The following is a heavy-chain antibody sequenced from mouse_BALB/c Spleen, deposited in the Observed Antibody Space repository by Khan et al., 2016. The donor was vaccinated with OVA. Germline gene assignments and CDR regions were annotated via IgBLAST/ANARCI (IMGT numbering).Heavy chain of an antibody. Sequence: VQLQESGAELVRPGVSVKISCKGSGYTFTDFTMHWVKQSHAKSLEWIGVVNTYYGDATYNQKFKGKATMTVDKYSTTAYMELARLTSADSAIYYCGRGGGGDRFAYWGQGTLVTVSA. CDR1: GYTFTDFT. V-gene: IGHV1S137*01. CDR3: GRGGGGDRFAY. J-gene: IGHJ3*01. CDR2: VNTYYGDA.